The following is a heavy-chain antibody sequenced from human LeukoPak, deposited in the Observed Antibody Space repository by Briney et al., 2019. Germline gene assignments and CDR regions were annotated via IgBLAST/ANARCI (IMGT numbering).Heavy chain of an antibody. D-gene: IGHD3-10*01. Sequence: SETLSLTCAVSGGSISSYYWSWVRQPAGKGLEWIGRIYTDGSTSFNPSLKSRATMTLDTPRNQFYLKLSFVTAADTAVYYCARDQLPGGSGTLMDVWGRGTTVTVSS. CDR2: IYTDGST. V-gene: IGHV4-4*07. J-gene: IGHJ6*02. CDR1: GGSISSYY. CDR3: ARDQLPGGSGTLMDV.